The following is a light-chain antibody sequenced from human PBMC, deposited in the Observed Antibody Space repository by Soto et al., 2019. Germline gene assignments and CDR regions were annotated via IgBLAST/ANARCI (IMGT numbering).Light chain of an antibody. CDR1: QDIRTK. Sequence: DIQMTQSPSSLSASVGDRVSITCQASQDIRTKLNWYQHKAGEAPKLLIYDASNLETGVPSRFSGGGSGTDFTLSISSLLPEDIATYYCQQYDSLPLSFGGGTTV. CDR3: QQYDSLPLS. V-gene: IGKV1-33*01. J-gene: IGKJ4*01. CDR2: DAS.